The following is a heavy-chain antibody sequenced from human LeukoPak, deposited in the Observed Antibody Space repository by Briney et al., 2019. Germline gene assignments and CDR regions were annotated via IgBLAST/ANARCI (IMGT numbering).Heavy chain of an antibody. CDR1: GFTFSSYN. Sequence: GGSLRLSCAASGFTFSSYNMNWVRQAPGKGLEWVSYISSSSSTIYYADSVKGRFTISRDNAKNTLYLQMNSLRAEDTAVYYCASTYYDFWSGYYTLDYWGQGTLVTVSS. J-gene: IGHJ4*02. V-gene: IGHV3-48*04. CDR3: ASTYYDFWSGYYTLDY. CDR2: ISSSSSTI. D-gene: IGHD3-3*01.